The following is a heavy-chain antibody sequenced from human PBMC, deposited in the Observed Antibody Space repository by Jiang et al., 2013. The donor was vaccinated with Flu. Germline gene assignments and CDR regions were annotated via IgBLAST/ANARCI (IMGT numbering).Heavy chain of an antibody. CDR2: IYFTGRT. J-gene: IGHJ3*02. CDR1: GGSISSYY. Sequence: GPGLVKPSETLSLTCNVSGGSISSYYWSWIRQPPGKGLEWIGYIYFTGRTNYNPSLKSRVALSVDTSKNLLSLKMSSVTAADTAVFHCARGGRGGDNWGAFDIWGQGIMVTVSS. V-gene: IGHV4-59*12. D-gene: IGHD5-24*01. CDR3: ARGGRGGDNWGAFDI.